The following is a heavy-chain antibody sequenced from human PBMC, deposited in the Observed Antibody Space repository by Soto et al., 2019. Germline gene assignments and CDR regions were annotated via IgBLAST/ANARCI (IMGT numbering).Heavy chain of an antibody. CDR1: GGSISSGGYY. D-gene: IGHD3-10*01. Sequence: SETLSLTCTVSGGSISSGGYYWSWIRQHPGKGLEWIGYIYYSGSTYYNPSLKSRVTISVDTSKNQFSLKLSSVTAADTAVYYCASTACAVRGVTPLPNFDYWGQGTLVTVSS. J-gene: IGHJ4*02. V-gene: IGHV4-31*03. CDR3: ASTACAVRGVTPLPNFDY. CDR2: IYYSGST.